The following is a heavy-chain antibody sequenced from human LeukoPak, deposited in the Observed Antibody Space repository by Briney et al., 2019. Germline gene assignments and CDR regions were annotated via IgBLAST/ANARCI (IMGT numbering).Heavy chain of an antibody. D-gene: IGHD6-19*01. CDR1: GFTFSSYE. J-gene: IGHJ4*02. CDR2: INTRGSTI. CDR3: ARELRDSSGWSKVRFDY. Sequence: PGGSLRLSCEASGFTFSSYEMNWVRQAPGKGLEWISYINTRGSTIYYADSVKGRFTISRDNAKNSLHLQMNSLRVEDTAVYYCARELRDSSGWSKVRFDYWGQGALVTVSS. V-gene: IGHV3-48*03.